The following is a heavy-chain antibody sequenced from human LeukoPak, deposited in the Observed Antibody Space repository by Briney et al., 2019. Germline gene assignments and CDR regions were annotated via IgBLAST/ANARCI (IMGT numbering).Heavy chain of an antibody. Sequence: ASVKVSCEASGYTFTGYYMHWVRQAPGQGLEWMGWINPNSGGTNYAQKFQGRVTMTRDTSISTAYMELSRLRSDDTAVYYCARVVSSSWYYFDYWGQGTLVTVSS. V-gene: IGHV1-2*02. CDR3: ARVVSSSWYYFDY. D-gene: IGHD6-13*01. CDR2: INPNSGGT. J-gene: IGHJ4*02. CDR1: GYTFTGYY.